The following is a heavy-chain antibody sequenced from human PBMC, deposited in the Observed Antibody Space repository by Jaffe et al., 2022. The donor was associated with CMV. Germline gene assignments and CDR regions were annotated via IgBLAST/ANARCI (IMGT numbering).Heavy chain of an antibody. CDR3: ARDHGISLADDFWSGLAIRGFDY. J-gene: IGHJ4*02. CDR2: ISSSGSTI. Sequence: EVQLVESGGGLVQPGGSLRLSCAASGFTFSSYEMNWVRQAPGKGLEWVSYISSSGSTIYYADSVKGRFTISRDNAKNSLYLQMNSLRAEDTAVYYCARDHGISLADDFWSGLAIRGFDYWGQGTLVTVSS. V-gene: IGHV3-48*03. CDR1: GFTFSSYE. D-gene: IGHD3-3*01.